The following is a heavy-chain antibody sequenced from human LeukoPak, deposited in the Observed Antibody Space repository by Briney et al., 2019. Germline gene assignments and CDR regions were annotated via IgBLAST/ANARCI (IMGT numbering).Heavy chain of an antibody. J-gene: IGHJ4*02. CDR2: ISGSGDST. CDR3: AKGRYLFTVVTQPDEDRYFDY. V-gene: IGHV3-23*01. CDR1: GFTLRSYV. Sequence: PGGSLRLSCVASGFTLRSYVMNWVRQTPGKGLEWVSSISGSGDSTFYADSVKGRFSISRDNSKNTLYLQMNSLRAEDTAVYYCAKGRYLFTVVTQPDEDRYFDYWGQGTLVTVSS. D-gene: IGHD4-23*01.